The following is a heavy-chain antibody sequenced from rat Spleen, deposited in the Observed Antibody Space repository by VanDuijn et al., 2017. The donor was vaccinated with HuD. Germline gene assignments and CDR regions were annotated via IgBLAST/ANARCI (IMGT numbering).Heavy chain of an antibody. V-gene: IGHV2-13*01. CDR3: ARGFGFYTGDYFDY. Sequence: QVQLKESGPGLVQPSQTLSLTCTVSGFSLSNYGVIWVRQPPGKGLEWMGVIWGNGSPNYNSALKSRLSISRDTSKSQVYLKMNSLQTEDTATYYCARGFGFYTGDYFDYWGQGVKVTVSS. CDR1: GFSLSNYG. CDR2: IWGNGSP. D-gene: IGHD4-3*01. J-gene: IGHJ2*01.